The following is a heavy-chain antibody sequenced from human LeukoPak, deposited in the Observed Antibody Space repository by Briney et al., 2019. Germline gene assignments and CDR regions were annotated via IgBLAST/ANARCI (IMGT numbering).Heavy chain of an antibody. D-gene: IGHD1-26*01. V-gene: IGHV3-74*01. CDR2: INRDGSST. J-gene: IGHJ3*02. CDR1: GFTFSSYW. Sequence: PGGSLRLSCAASGFTFSSYWMHWVRQAPGKGLVWVSRINRDGSSTSYADSVKGRFTISRDNAKNTLYLQMNSLRAEDTAVFYCARDRWDAFDIWGQGTMATVSS. CDR3: ARDRWDAFDI.